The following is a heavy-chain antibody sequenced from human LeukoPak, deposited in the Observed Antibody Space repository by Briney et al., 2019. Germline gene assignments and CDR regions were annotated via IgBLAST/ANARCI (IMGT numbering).Heavy chain of an antibody. Sequence: GGSLRLSCAASGFSFSSYSMNWVRQAPGQGLEWVSSISSSSFYIYYADSVKGRFSISRDNAKSSLYLQMNSLRAEDTAVYYCARQIRGSSSAGDDAFDIWGQGTMVTVSS. CDR1: GFSFSSYS. CDR2: ISSSSFYI. CDR3: ARQIRGSSSAGDDAFDI. V-gene: IGHV3-21*01. D-gene: IGHD6-13*01. J-gene: IGHJ3*02.